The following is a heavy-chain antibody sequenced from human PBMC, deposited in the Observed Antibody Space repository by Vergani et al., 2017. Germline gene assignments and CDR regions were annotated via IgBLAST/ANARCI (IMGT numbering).Heavy chain of an antibody. V-gene: IGHV3-23*01. Sequence: EVQLLESGGGLVQPGGSLRLSCAASGFTFSSYAMSWVRQAPGKGLEWVSASSGSGGSTYYADSVKGRFTISRDNSKNTLYLQMNSLRAEDTAVDYCAKDFAPGKYYYESSGYSGLFDYWGQGTLVTVSS. D-gene: IGHD3-22*01. CDR1: GFTFSSYA. CDR2: SSGSGGST. CDR3: AKDFAPGKYYYESSGYSGLFDY. J-gene: IGHJ4*02.